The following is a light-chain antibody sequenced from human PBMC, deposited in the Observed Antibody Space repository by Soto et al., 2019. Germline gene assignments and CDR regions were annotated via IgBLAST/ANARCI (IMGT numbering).Light chain of an antibody. CDR2: GAS. Sequence: EIGLTQSPGTLSLSPGERATLSCRASQNVYNNYIAWYQQKPGQAPRTVIYGASIRATGIPDRFSGSGSGTDFTLSISRLEPEDSAVYYCQQYGSSITFGGGTKVEIK. CDR1: QNVYNNY. V-gene: IGKV3-20*01. J-gene: IGKJ4*01. CDR3: QQYGSSIT.